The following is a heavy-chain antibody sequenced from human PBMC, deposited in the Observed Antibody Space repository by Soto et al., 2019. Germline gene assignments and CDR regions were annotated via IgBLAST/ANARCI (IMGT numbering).Heavy chain of an antibody. CDR1: GYTFTSYY. Sequence: QVQLVQSGAEVKKPGASVKVSCKASGYTFTSYYMHWVRQAPGQGLEWMGIINPSGGSTSYAQKCQGRVTMTRDTSTSTVYMELSSLRSEDTAVYYCAREPIVVVPAAMFGYFDYWGQGTLVTVSS. CDR2: INPSGGST. CDR3: AREPIVVVPAAMFGYFDY. V-gene: IGHV1-46*01. D-gene: IGHD2-2*01. J-gene: IGHJ4*02.